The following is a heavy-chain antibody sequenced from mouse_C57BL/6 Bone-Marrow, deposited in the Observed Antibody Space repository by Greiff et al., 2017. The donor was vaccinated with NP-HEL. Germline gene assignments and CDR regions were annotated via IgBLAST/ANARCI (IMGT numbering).Heavy chain of an antibody. CDR2: IDPENGDT. CDR3: TTDTTVVAGSDY. V-gene: IGHV14-4*01. Sequence: EVKLMESGAELVRPGASVKLSCTASGFNIKDDYMHWVKQRPEQGLEWIGWIDPENGDTEYASKFQGKATITADTSSNTAYLQLSSLTSEDTAVYYCTTDTTVVAGSDYWGQGTTLTVSS. D-gene: IGHD1-1*01. J-gene: IGHJ2*01. CDR1: GFNIKDDY.